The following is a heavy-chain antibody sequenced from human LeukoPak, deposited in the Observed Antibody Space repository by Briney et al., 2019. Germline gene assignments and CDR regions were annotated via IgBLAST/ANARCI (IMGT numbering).Heavy chain of an antibody. CDR2: IYYSGST. Sequence: SETLSLTCTVSGGSISSSSYYWGWIRQPPGKGLEWIGSIYYSGSTYYDPSLKSRVTISVDTSKNRFSLKLSSVTAADTAVYYCARQLGYCSSTSCYADKVDYWGQGTLVTVSS. V-gene: IGHV4-39*01. D-gene: IGHD2-2*01. CDR3: ARQLGYCSSTSCYADKVDY. J-gene: IGHJ4*02. CDR1: GGSISSSSYY.